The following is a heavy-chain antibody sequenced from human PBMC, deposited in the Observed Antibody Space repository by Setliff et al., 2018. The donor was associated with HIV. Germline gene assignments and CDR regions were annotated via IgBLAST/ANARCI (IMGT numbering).Heavy chain of an antibody. D-gene: IGHD1-26*01. Sequence: SETLSLTCSVSGGSVSSTSNYWGWIRQPPGKGLEWIAYIYSSGTTNYNPSLRSRVTMSVDTSKNQFSLRLTSVSAADTALYYCAGSMGDNYYYMDVWGKGTTVTVSS. CDR1: GGSVSSTSNY. V-gene: IGHV4-61*05. CDR2: IYSSGTT. J-gene: IGHJ6*03. CDR3: AGSMGDNYYYMDV.